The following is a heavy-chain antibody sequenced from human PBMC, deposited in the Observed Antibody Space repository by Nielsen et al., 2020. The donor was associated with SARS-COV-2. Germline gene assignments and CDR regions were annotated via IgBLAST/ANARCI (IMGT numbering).Heavy chain of an antibody. CDR2: IYSGGTT. D-gene: IGHD3-16*02. J-gene: IGHJ6*02. V-gene: IGHV3-53*01. Sequence: GESLKISCAVSGFTATTNYMSWVRQAPGKGLEWVSVIYSGGTTYYADSVKGRFAISRDKNTLYLQMNNLRVEDTAVYYCTRDPRAVVRAYYGLDVWGQGTAVTVSS. CDR3: TRDPRAVVRAYYGLDV. CDR1: GFTATTNY.